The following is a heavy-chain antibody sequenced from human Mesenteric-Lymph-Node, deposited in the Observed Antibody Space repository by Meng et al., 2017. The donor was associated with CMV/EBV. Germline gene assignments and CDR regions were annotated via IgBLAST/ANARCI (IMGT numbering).Heavy chain of an antibody. D-gene: IGHD2-15*01. CDR3: ASQYSSRYYGMDV. J-gene: IGHJ6*02. CDR1: GGSVSSGRYY. Sequence: SETLSLTCSVSGGSVSSGRYYWGWLRQPPGKGLEWIGYIYKSGTTNYNPSLKSRVTISVDTSKNQFSLKLSSVTAADTAVYYCASQYSSRYYGMDVWGQGTTVTVSS. V-gene: IGHV4-61*01. CDR2: IYKSGTT.